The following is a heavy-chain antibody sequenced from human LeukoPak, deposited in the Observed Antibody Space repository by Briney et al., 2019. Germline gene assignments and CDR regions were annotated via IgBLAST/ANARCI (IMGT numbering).Heavy chain of an antibody. J-gene: IGHJ4*02. CDR1: GGSITSSDYY. CDR3: ARQRVDGRRFDY. Sequence: SETLSLTCTVSGGSITSSDYYWGWIRQTPGKGLEWIGSIYFSGITYYNPSLKSRVTISVDTSKNQFSLKLRSVNAADTAVYYCARQRVDGRRFDYWGQGTLVTVSS. D-gene: IGHD2-15*01. CDR2: IYFSGIT. V-gene: IGHV4-39*01.